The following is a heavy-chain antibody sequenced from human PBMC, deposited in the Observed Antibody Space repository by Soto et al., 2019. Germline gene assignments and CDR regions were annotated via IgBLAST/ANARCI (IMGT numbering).Heavy chain of an antibody. J-gene: IGHJ4*02. CDR3: ARVVHYYGSGSYYGPYFDY. Sequence: PGGSLTLSCPASGFTFIEYYMSWIRHSPGKGLEWVSYISSSSSYTNYADSVKGRFTISRDNAKNSLYLQMNSLRAEDTAVYYCARVVHYYGSGSYYGPYFDYWGQGT. CDR1: GFTFIEYY. V-gene: IGHV3-11*05. D-gene: IGHD3-10*01. CDR2: ISSSSSYT.